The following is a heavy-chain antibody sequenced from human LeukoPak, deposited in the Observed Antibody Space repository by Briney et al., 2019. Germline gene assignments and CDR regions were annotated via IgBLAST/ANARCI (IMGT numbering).Heavy chain of an antibody. D-gene: IGHD6-13*01. CDR1: GFTFSSYW. CDR3: ARHSLGISGNWFDP. Sequence: GSLRLSCAASGFTFSSYWMSWIRQAPGKGLEWIGTVYYTGSTYYNPSLRRRVTISVDTSKDQFSLYLSSVTAADTALYFCARHSLGISGNWFDPWGQGTLVTVSS. J-gene: IGHJ5*02. V-gene: IGHV4-39*01. CDR2: VYYTGST.